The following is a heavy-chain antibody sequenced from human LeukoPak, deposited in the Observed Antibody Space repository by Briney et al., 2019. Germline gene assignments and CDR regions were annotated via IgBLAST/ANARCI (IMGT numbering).Heavy chain of an antibody. CDR3: ARATSGWYLLSAFDI. V-gene: IGHV1-69*05. D-gene: IGHD6-19*01. Sequence: GASVKVSCKASGGTFSSYAISWVRQVPGQGLEWLGGIIPIFGTANYAQKFQGRVTITRNTSISTAYMELSSLRSEDMAVYYCARATSGWYLLSAFDIWGQGTMVTVSS. CDR1: GGTFSSYA. CDR2: IIPIFGTA. J-gene: IGHJ3*02.